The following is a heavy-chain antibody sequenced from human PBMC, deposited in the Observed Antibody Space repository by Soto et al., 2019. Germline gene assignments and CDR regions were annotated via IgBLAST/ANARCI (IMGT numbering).Heavy chain of an antibody. D-gene: IGHD3-9*01. J-gene: IGHJ5*02. V-gene: IGHV4-59*01. CDR1: AGSISSYY. CDR3: AREMGPWLLNAVLGP. CDR2: IYYRVST. Sequence: PSETLSLTCTVSAGSISSYYGSWIRHPPGKGLDWIGHIYYRVSTNYNPSLKIRVTISGDTSRNQFSLNLSSVTAADTAVSYCAREMGPWLLNAVLGPWGLGTLVTVSS.